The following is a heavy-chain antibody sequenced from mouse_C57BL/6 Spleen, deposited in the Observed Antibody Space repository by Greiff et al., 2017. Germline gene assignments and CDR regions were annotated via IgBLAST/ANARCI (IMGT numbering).Heavy chain of an antibody. V-gene: IGHV1-81*01. CDR3: ARRVTTVVAPYYCDY. D-gene: IGHD1-1*01. CDR2: IYPRSGNT. CDR1: GYTFTSYG. Sequence: QVQLQQSGAELARPGASVKLSCKASGYTFTSYGISWVKQRTGQGLEWIGEIYPRSGNTYYNEKFTGKGPLTADKCSSTAYMELLCLTAEDSAVYFGARRVTTVVAPYYCDYRGQGTALTVSS. J-gene: IGHJ2*01.